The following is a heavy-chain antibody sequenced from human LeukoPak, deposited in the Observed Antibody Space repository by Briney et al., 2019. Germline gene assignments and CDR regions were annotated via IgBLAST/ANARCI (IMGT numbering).Heavy chain of an antibody. CDR3: ARKTDSGGQGDY. D-gene: IGHD3-22*01. CDR1: GFTVSVNY. Sequence: QSGGSLRLSCAAFGFTVSVNYMSWVRQAPGKGLECVSAIYSGGNTYYADSVKGRFTISRDNSKNTLYLQMNSLRAEDTAVYYCARKTDSGGQGDYWGPGTLVTVSS. CDR2: IYSGGNT. J-gene: IGHJ4*02. V-gene: IGHV3-66*01.